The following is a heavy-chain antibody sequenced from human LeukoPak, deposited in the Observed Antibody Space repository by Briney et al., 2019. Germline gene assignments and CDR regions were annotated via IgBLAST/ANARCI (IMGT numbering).Heavy chain of an antibody. V-gene: IGHV3-53*01. CDR3: ARVETWAWFET. J-gene: IGHJ5*02. D-gene: IGHD3-16*01. CDR2: IYSGGST. Sequence: TGGSLRLSCAASGFTVSSNYMSWVRQAPGKGLEWVSVIYSGGSTYYADSVKGRFTISRDNSKNTLYLQMNSLRAEDTAVYYCARVETWAWFETWGQGNLVTVSS. CDR1: GFTVSSNY.